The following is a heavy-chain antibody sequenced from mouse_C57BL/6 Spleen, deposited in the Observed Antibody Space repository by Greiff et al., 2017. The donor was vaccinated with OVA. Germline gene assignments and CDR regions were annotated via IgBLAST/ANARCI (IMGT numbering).Heavy chain of an antibody. D-gene: IGHD2-1*01. CDR3: ARYYGNYECFAY. CDR1: GYTFTSYW. V-gene: IGHV1-69*01. Sequence: QVQLQQPGAELVMPGASVKLSCKASGYTFTSYWMHWVKQRPGQGLEWIGEIDPSDSYTNYNQKFKGKSTLTVDKSSSTAYMQLSSLTSEDSAVYYCARYYGNYECFAYWGQGTLVTVSA. CDR2: IDPSDSYT. J-gene: IGHJ3*01.